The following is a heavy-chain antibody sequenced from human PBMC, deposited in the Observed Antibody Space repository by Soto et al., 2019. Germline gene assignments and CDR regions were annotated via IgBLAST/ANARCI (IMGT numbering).Heavy chain of an antibody. J-gene: IGHJ5*02. Sequence: PSETLSLTCTVSGGSISSYYWSWIRQPPGKGLEWIGYIYYSGSTNYNPSLKSRVTISVDTSKNQFSLKLSSVTAADTAVYYCARRKGYCSSTSCYNWFDPWGQGTLVTVSS. V-gene: IGHV4-59*08. D-gene: IGHD2-2*01. CDR2: IYYSGST. CDR1: GGSISSYY. CDR3: ARRKGYCSSTSCYNWFDP.